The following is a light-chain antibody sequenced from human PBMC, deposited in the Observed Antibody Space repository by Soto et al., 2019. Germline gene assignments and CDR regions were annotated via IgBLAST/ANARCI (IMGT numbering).Light chain of an antibody. Sequence: QSVLTQPASVSGSPGQSTTISCTGTSSDVGGYNFVSWYQQHPDKAPKLMIYDVTNRPSGVSNRFSGSKSGNTASLTISGLQAEDEADYYCSSYTSISTYVFGTGTKSPS. V-gene: IGLV2-14*01. CDR3: SSYTSISTYV. CDR2: DVT. J-gene: IGLJ1*01. CDR1: SSDVGGYNF.